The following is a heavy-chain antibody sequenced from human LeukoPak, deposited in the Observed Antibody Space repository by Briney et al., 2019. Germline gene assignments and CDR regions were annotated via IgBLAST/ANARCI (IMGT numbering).Heavy chain of an antibody. Sequence: PSETLSLTCAVYGGSFSGYYWSWIRQPPGKGLEWIGEINHSGSTNYNPSLKSRVTISVDTSKNQFSLKLSSATAADTAVYYCARGLGSTSCYGACWFDPWGQGTLVTVSS. D-gene: IGHD2-2*01. CDR3: ARGLGSTSCYGACWFDP. CDR2: INHSGST. V-gene: IGHV4-34*01. CDR1: GGSFSGYY. J-gene: IGHJ5*02.